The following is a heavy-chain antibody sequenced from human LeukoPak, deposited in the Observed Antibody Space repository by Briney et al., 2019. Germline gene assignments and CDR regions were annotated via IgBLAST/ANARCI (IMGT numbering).Heavy chain of an antibody. D-gene: IGHD6-19*01. V-gene: IGHV1-3*01. J-gene: IGHJ4*02. CDR3: AREGGWYYFDY. CDR1: GYIFTSYA. Sequence: ASVKVSCKASGYIFTSYAMHWVRQAPGQRLEWMGWINAGNGNTKYSQKFQGRVTITRDTSASTAYMELSSLRSEDTAVYYCAREGGWYYFDYWGQGTLVTVSS. CDR2: INAGNGNT.